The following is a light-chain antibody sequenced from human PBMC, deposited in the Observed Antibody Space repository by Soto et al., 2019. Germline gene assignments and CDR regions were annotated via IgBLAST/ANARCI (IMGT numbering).Light chain of an antibody. Sequence: QSVLTQPPSASGSPGQSVTISCTGTKNDIGVYDFVFWYQHHPGKAPRLIIYEVVQRPSGVPDRFSGSKSGNTASLTVSGLQAADEADYFCKSYAGSNTYVFGSGTKSPS. V-gene: IGLV2-8*01. J-gene: IGLJ1*01. CDR3: KSYAGSNTYV. CDR2: EVV. CDR1: KNDIGVYDF.